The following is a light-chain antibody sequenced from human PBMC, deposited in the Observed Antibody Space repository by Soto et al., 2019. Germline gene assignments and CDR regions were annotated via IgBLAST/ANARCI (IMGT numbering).Light chain of an antibody. Sequence: EIEVTQSPGTLSLSPGERATLSCRASQSVSSSYLAWYQQKPGEAPRLLIYDASTRAIGIPARFSGSGSGTDFTLTISSLEPEDFAVYYCQQRSNWPLTFGQGTRLENK. V-gene: IGKV3-11*01. J-gene: IGKJ5*01. CDR1: QSVSSSY. CDR3: QQRSNWPLT. CDR2: DAS.